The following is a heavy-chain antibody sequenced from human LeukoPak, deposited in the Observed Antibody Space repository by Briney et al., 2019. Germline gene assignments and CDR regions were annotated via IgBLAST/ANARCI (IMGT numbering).Heavy chain of an antibody. CDR1: GFTFSSYG. Sequence: GGSPRLSCAASGFTFSSYGMHWVRQAPGKGLEWVAVISYDGSNKYYADSVKGRFTISRDNSKNTLYLQMNSLRAEDTAVYYCAKAGSSYYFDYWGQGTLVTVSS. CDR2: ISYDGSNK. CDR3: AKAGSSYYFDY. J-gene: IGHJ4*02. V-gene: IGHV3-30*18. D-gene: IGHD1-26*01.